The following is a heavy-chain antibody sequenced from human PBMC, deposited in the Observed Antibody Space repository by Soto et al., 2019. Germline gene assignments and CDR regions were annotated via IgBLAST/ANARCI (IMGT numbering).Heavy chain of an antibody. J-gene: IGHJ6*02. D-gene: IGHD6-25*01. CDR1: GFTFSSYG. V-gene: IGHV3-33*08. Sequence: VQLLESGGGLVQPGGSLRLSCAASGFTFSSYGMHWVRQAPGKGLEWVAVIWYDGSNKYYSDSVKGRFTISRDNSKNTLYLQMNSLRAEDTAVYYCARDQRYYYYYGMDVWGQGTTVTVSS. CDR2: IWYDGSNK. CDR3: ARDQRYYYYYGMDV.